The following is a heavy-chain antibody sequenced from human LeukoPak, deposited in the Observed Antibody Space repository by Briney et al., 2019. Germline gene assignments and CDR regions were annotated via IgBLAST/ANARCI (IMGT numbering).Heavy chain of an antibody. CDR2: IYGGGNI. CDR3: ARGAGYNYPYYFDY. V-gene: IGHV3-53*01. J-gene: IGHJ4*02. Sequence: GGSLRLSCAASGFTFSDYYMNWVRQAPGKGLEWVSVIYGGGNIYYADSVKGRFTISRDNSKNTLYLQMNSLRAEDTAVYYCARGAGYNYPYYFDYWGQGTLVTVSS. CDR1: GFTFSDYY. D-gene: IGHD5-24*01.